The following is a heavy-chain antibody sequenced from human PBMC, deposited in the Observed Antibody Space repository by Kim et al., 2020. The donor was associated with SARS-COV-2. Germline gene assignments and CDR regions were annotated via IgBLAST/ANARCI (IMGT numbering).Heavy chain of an antibody. CDR2: ISRDGNKN. CDR1: TSTLNNYG. V-gene: IGHV3-30*03. D-gene: IGHD3-16*01. Sequence: GGSLRLSCVASTSTLNNYGIHWVRQAPGKGLEWVALISRDGNKNFYVDSVKGRFTVSRDNSKNTLYLQMNSLRVEDTAMYYCARIGVDAFDIWGRGTMVIVSS. CDR3: ARIGVDAFDI. J-gene: IGHJ3*02.